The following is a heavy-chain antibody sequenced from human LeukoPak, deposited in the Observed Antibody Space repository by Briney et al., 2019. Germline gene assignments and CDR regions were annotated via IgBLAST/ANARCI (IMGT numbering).Heavy chain of an antibody. V-gene: IGHV1-2*02. CDR2: INPNSGGT. J-gene: IGHJ4*02. CDR3: ARFGVVVHPYYFDY. CDR1: GYTFTGYY. D-gene: IGHD3-22*01. Sequence: ASVKASCKASGYTFTGYYMHWVRQAPGQGLEWMGWINPNSGGTNYAQKFQGRVTMTRDTSISTAYMELSRLRSDDTAVYYCARFGVVVHPYYFDYWGQGTLVAVSS.